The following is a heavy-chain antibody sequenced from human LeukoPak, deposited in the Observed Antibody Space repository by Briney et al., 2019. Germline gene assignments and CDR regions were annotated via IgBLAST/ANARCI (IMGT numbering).Heavy chain of an antibody. CDR3: ANSDVPATAIDY. V-gene: IGHV4-39*01. CDR1: GGSISSSSYY. Sequence: PSETLSLTCTVSGGSISSSSYYWGWIRQPPGKGLEWIGNTYYSVTTYYNPSLKSRVTISVDTSKNQFSLKLSSETAADTAVYYCANSDVPATAIDYWGQGTLVTVSS. J-gene: IGHJ4*02. D-gene: IGHD2-2*01. CDR2: TYYSVTT.